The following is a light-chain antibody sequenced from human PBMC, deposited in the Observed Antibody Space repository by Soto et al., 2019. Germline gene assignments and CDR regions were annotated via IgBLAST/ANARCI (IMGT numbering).Light chain of an antibody. CDR3: QQYDNLPYT. Sequence: DIQMTQSPSSLSASVGDRVTITCQASQDISNYLNWYQQKPGKAPKLLIYDASNLETGVPSRFSGSGCGTEFTVTISSLQPVDIATYYCQQYDNLPYTFGRGTNLEIK. J-gene: IGKJ2*01. V-gene: IGKV1-33*01. CDR2: DAS. CDR1: QDISNY.